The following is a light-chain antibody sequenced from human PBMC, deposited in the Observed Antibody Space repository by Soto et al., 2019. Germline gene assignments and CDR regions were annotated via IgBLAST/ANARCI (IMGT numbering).Light chain of an antibody. J-gene: IGLJ2*01. V-gene: IGLV6-57*01. CDR3: HSYDADILI. CDR1: SGNIVSNY. Sequence: NFMLTQPHSVSGSPGKTVTISCTRSSGNIVSNYVQWYQQRPGSSPTTVIFEDDDRPSGVPDRFSASIDTSSNSASLTISGLRPEDEADYYCHSYDADILIFGGGTKLTVL. CDR2: EDD.